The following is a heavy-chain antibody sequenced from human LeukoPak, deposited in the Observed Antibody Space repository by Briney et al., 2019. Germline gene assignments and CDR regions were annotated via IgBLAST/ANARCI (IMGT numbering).Heavy chain of an antibody. V-gene: IGHV4-59*12. CDR2: IYYSGGA. CDR1: GGSLTYYY. Sequence: SETLSLTCTVSGGSLTYYYWSWIRQPPGKGLECIGYIYYSGGANYNPSLKSRVTISVDTSKNQFSLKLSSVTAADTAVYYCARGRSGSLFDAFDIWGQGTMVTVSS. J-gene: IGHJ3*02. CDR3: ARGRSGSLFDAFDI. D-gene: IGHD1-26*01.